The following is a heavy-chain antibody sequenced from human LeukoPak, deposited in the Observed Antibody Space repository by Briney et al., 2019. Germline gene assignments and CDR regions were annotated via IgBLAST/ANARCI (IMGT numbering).Heavy chain of an antibody. CDR2: ISGSGGST. CDR3: AKTIFGVVIIMPYHRRIGL. D-gene: IGHD3-3*01. J-gene: IGHJ4*02. Sequence: GGSLRLSCAASGFTFSSYAMSWVRQAPGKGLEWVSAISGSGGSTYYADSVKGRFTISRDNSKNTLYLQMNSLRAEDTAVYYCAKTIFGVVIIMPYHRRIGLWGQGTLVTVSS. CDR1: GFTFSSYA. V-gene: IGHV3-23*01.